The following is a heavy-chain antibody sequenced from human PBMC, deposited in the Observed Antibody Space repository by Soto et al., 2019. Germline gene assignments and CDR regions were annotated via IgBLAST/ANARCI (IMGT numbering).Heavy chain of an antibody. CDR1: GGSISSYY. D-gene: IGHD3-10*01. CDR3: ARQTAYGSGSYSVDV. Sequence: SETLSLTCTVSGGSISSYYWSWIRQPPGKGLEWIGYIYYSGSTNYNPSLKSRVTISVDTSKNQFSLKLSSVTAADTAVYYCARQTAYGSGSYSVDVWGKGTTDTVSS. V-gene: IGHV4-59*08. CDR2: IYYSGST. J-gene: IGHJ6*04.